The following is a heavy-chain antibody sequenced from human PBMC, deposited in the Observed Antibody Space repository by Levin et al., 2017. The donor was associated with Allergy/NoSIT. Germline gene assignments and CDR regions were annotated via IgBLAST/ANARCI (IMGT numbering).Heavy chain of an antibody. D-gene: IGHD6-13*01. J-gene: IGHJ5*02. V-gene: IGHV4-30-2*01. Sequence: PSETLSLTCAVSGGSISSGGYSWSWIRQPPGKGLEWIGYIYHSGSTYYNPSLKSRVTISVDRSKNQFSLKLSSVTAADTAVYYCARDRGSSSPGPRGHWFDPWGQGTLVTVSS. CDR2: IYHSGST. CDR3: ARDRGSSSPGPRGHWFDP. CDR1: GGSISSGGYS.